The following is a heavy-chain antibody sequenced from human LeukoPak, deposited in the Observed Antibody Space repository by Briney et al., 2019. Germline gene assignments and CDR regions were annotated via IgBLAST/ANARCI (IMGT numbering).Heavy chain of an antibody. Sequence: GGSLRLSCAASGFTFSDHYMSWIRQTPGKGLEWVSYISGSGSTIFYADSVKGRFIISRDNAKNSLYLRLNSLRAEDTAVYYCARVVYCTGGICQIFAFDTWGQGTTVTVSS. CDR3: ARVVYCTGGICQIFAFDT. J-gene: IGHJ3*02. V-gene: IGHV3-11*01. CDR1: GFTFSDHY. CDR2: ISGSGSTI. D-gene: IGHD2-15*01.